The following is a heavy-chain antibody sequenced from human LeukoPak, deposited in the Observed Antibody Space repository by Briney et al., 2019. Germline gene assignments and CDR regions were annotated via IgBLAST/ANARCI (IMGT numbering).Heavy chain of an antibody. CDR1: GGSISSSSYY. D-gene: IGHD2-2*03. Sequence: SETLSLTCTVSGGSISSSSYYWGWIRQPPGKGLEWIGSIYYSGSTYYNPSLKSRVTISVDTSKNQFSLKLSSVTAADTAVYYCAREMDKYYFDYWGQGTLVTVSS. V-gene: IGHV4-39*07. CDR2: IYYSGST. J-gene: IGHJ4*02. CDR3: AREMDKYYFDY.